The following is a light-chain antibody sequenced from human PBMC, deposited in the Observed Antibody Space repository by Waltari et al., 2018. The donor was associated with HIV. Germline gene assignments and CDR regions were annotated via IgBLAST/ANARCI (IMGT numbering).Light chain of an antibody. CDR3: QQYNNWPLT. J-gene: IGKJ4*01. CDR2: GTS. CDR1: QSIFIN. Sequence: EIVMTQSPATLSGSPGEGVTLSSMASQSIFINLAWYQQKPGQAPGRHMFGTSNRATGVPAMFSGSVSGTEFSLTISSLQSEDFAVYYCQQYNNWPLTFGGGTKVEIK. V-gene: IGKV3-15*01.